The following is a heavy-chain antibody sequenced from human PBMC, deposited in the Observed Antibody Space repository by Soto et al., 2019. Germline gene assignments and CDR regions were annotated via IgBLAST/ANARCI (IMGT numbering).Heavy chain of an antibody. J-gene: IGHJ4*02. CDR3: ASDYGDGRRDY. CDR1: GGTFRSYT. D-gene: IGHD4-17*01. V-gene: IGHV1-69*02. CDR2: IIPILGIA. Sequence: QVQLVQSGAEVKKPGSSVKVSCKASGGTFRSYTISWVRQAPGQGLEWMGRIIPILGIANYAQRFQGRVTITADKSTSTAYMELSSLRSEDTAVYDGASDYGDGRRDYWGQGTLVTVSS.